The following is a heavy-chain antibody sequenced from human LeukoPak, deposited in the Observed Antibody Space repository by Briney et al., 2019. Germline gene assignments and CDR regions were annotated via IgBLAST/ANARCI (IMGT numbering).Heavy chain of an antibody. D-gene: IGHD2-15*01. Sequence: PSETLSLTCTVSGGSISSYYWSWIRQPAGKGLEWIGRIYTSGSTNYNPSLKSRVTMSVDTSKNQFSLKLSSVTAADTAVYYCARVQGVVVAAYWFDLWGQGTLVTVSS. J-gene: IGHJ5*02. V-gene: IGHV4-4*07. CDR1: GGSISSYY. CDR3: ARVQGVVVAAYWFDL. CDR2: IYTSGST.